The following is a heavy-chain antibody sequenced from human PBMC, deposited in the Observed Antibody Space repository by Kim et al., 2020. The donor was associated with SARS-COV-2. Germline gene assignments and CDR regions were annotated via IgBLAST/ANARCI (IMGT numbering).Heavy chain of an antibody. D-gene: IGHD5-18*01. CDR3: ARGRSVGYSYGVFDY. Sequence: ETLSLTCAVYGGSFSGYYWSWIRQPPGKGLEWIGEINHSGSTNYNPSLKSRVTISVDTSKNQFSLKLSSVTAADTAVYYCARGRSVGYSYGVFDYWGQGTLVTVSS. J-gene: IGHJ4*02. V-gene: IGHV4-34*01. CDR2: INHSGST. CDR1: GGSFSGYY.